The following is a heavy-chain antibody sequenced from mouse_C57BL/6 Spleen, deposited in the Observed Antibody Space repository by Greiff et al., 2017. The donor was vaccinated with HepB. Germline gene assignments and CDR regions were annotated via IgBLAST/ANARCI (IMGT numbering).Heavy chain of an antibody. CDR1: GFTFSDYG. CDR3: ARGGYYFDY. Sequence: EVKLMESGGGLVKPGGSLKLSCAASGFTFSDYGMHWVRQAPEKGLEWVAYISSGSSTIYYAGTVKGRFTISRDNAKNTLFLQMTSLRSEDTAMYYCARGGYYFDYWGQGTTLTVSS. J-gene: IGHJ2*01. CDR2: ISSGSSTI. V-gene: IGHV5-17*01. D-gene: IGHD1-1*02.